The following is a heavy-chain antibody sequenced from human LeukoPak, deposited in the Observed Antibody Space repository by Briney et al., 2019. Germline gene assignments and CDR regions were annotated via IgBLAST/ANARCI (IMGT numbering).Heavy chain of an antibody. CDR2: IYGGGST. CDR3: ARLSEAAFHC. D-gene: IGHD6-25*01. J-gene: IGHJ4*02. CDR1: GFTVSSNY. V-gene: IGHV3-53*01. Sequence: GGSLRLSCAASGFTVSSNYMSWVRQAPGKGLEWVSVIYGGGSTNYADSVKGRFSISRDNSKNTLYLQMNSLRAEDTAIYYCARLSEAAFHCWGQGTLVTVSS.